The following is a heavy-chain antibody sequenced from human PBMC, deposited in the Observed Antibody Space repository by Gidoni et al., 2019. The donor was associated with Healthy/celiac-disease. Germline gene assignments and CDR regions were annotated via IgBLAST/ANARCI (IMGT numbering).Heavy chain of an antibody. D-gene: IGHD6-13*01. J-gene: IGHJ4*02. CDR3: AKGLIAAAVKSPFDY. CDR2: ISGSGGST. V-gene: IGHV3-23*01. CDR1: GFPFGSYA. Sequence: EVQLLESGGGVVQPGGSLRLSCAASGFPFGSYAMSWVRQAPGKGLEWVSAISGSGGSTYYADSVKGRFTISRDNSKNTLYLQMNSLRAEDTAVYYCAKGLIAAAVKSPFDYWGQGTLVTVSS.